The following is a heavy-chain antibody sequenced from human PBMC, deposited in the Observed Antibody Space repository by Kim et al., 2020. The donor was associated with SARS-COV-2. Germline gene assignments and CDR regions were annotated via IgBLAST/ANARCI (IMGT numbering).Heavy chain of an antibody. CDR3: AKVTQGGSSWYGDYYYGMDV. CDR1: GFTFSSYG. CDR2: ISYDGSNK. V-gene: IGHV3-30*18. J-gene: IGHJ6*02. Sequence: GGSLRLSCAASGFTFSSYGMHWVRQAPGKGLEWVAVISYDGSNKYYADSVKGRFTISRDNSKNTLYLQMNSLRAEDTAVYYCAKVTQGGSSWYGDYYYGMDVWGQGTTVTVSS. D-gene: IGHD6-13*01.